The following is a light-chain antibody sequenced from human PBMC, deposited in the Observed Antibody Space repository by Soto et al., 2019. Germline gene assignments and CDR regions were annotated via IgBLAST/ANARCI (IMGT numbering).Light chain of an antibody. Sequence: EIVMTQPPATLSVSPGERATLSCRVSSSVSSNLDWYQQKPGQAPMLLIYGASTRPTGIPARFSGTGSVTEITLPISTLQSEDFAEYNGQHDNYWPPCTFGQGTKVEIK. CDR3: QHDNYWPPCT. CDR2: GAS. V-gene: IGKV3-15*01. J-gene: IGKJ1*01. CDR1: SSVSSN.